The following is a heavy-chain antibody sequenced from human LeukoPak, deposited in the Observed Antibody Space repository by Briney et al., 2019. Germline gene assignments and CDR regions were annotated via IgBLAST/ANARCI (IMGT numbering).Heavy chain of an antibody. CDR1: GSTFSSYG. Sequence: GGSLRLSCAPSGSTFSSYGMHWVRQAPGKGLEWVAVIWSDGSNKYYADSVKGRFTITRDNSKHSLDMHMNSLRAENTAVYYCARDICSSTSCYYWRYYGIDVWGQGATVTVSS. V-gene: IGHV3-33*01. CDR3: ARDICSSTSCYYWRYYGIDV. J-gene: IGHJ6*02. D-gene: IGHD2-2*01. CDR2: IWSDGSNK.